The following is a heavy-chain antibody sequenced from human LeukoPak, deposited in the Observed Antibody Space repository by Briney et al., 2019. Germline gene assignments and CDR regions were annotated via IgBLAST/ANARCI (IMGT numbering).Heavy chain of an antibody. V-gene: IGHV1-18*01. Sequence: AAVKVSCKASGYTFTSYGISWVRQAPGQGLEWMGGIIAYNGNTTYAQKLQGRVTMTTDTSTSTAYMELRSLRSDDTAVYYCARDGLVTASQDFDYWGQGTLVTVSS. CDR3: ARDGLVTASQDFDY. CDR2: IIAYNGNT. J-gene: IGHJ4*02. CDR1: GYTFTSYG. D-gene: IGHD2-21*02.